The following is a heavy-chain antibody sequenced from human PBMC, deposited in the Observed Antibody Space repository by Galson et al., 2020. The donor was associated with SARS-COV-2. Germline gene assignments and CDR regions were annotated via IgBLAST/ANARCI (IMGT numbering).Heavy chain of an antibody. CDR3: ARTIATAVNQAFDI. CDR1: GFTFSSFP. V-gene: IGHV3-30*01. J-gene: IGHJ3*02. Sequence: LSLSCAASGFTFSSFPMHWVRQAPGKGLEWVAVISYDGSNKYYADSVKGRFTISRDNSKNTLYLQMNSLRAEDMAVYHCARTIATAVNQAFDIWGQGTMVTVSS. CDR2: ISYDGSNK. D-gene: IGHD6-13*01.